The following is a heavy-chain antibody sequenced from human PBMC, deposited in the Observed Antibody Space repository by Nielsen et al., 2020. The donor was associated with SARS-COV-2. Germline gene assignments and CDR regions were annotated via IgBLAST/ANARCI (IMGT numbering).Heavy chain of an antibody. J-gene: IGHJ4*02. CDR2: IGSDTTTK. V-gene: IGHV3-48*01. D-gene: IGHD6-13*01. CDR1: GFTFSNFN. CDR3: AKDPSDGYSSSWYFDY. Sequence: GESLKISCAASGFTFSNFNMNWVRRAPGKGLEWVSYIGSDTTTKHYADSVRGRFIVSRDSAKSSLYLQMNSLRAEDTALYYCAKDPSDGYSSSWYFDYWGQGTLVTVSS.